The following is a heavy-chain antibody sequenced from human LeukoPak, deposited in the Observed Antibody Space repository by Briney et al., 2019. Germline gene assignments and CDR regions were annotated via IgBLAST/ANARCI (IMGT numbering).Heavy chain of an antibody. CDR2: IIPIFGTA. D-gene: IGHD1-1*01. J-gene: IGHJ5*02. CDR1: GGTFSSYA. V-gene: IGHV1-69*13. CDR3: ARIPTGTYRFDP. Sequence: SVKVSYKASGGTFSSYAISWVRQAPGQGLEWMGGIIPIFGTANYAQKFQGRVTITADESTGTAYMELSSLRSEDTAVYYCARIPTGTYRFDPWGQGTLVTVSS.